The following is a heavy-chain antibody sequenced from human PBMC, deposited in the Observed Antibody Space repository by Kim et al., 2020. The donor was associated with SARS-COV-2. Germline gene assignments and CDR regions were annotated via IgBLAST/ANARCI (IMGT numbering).Heavy chain of an antibody. D-gene: IGHD6-13*01. Sequence: YADSVKGRFTISRDNSKNTLYLQMNSLRAEDTAVYYCAKDGAAAGYYFDYWGQGTLVTVSS. V-gene: IGHV3-30*02. J-gene: IGHJ4*02. CDR3: AKDGAAAGYYFDY.